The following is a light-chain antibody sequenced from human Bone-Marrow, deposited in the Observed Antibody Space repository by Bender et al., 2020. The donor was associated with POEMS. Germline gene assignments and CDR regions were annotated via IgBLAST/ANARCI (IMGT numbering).Light chain of an antibody. V-gene: IGLV2-23*01. J-gene: IGLJ3*02. CDR3: CSYAGDNNWV. Sequence: QSALTQPASVSGSPGQSITISCTGTSSDVGSYNLVSWYQQHPGKAPKLMIFEGSQRPSGISVRFSGSKSGNTASLTISGLQAEDEADYYCCSYAGDNNWVFGGGTKLTVL. CDR1: SSDVGSYNL. CDR2: EGS.